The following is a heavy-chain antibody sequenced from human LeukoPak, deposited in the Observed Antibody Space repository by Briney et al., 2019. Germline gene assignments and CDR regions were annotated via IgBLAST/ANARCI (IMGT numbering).Heavy chain of an antibody. Sequence: ASVKVSCKASGYTFTGYYMHWVRQAPGQGLEWMGRIIPILGIANYAQKFQGRVTITADKSTSTAYMELSSLRSEDTAVYYCARDLGSSWPRIYFDYWGQGTLVTVSS. CDR1: GYTFTGYY. D-gene: IGHD6-13*01. V-gene: IGHV1-69*04. CDR2: IIPILGIA. J-gene: IGHJ4*02. CDR3: ARDLGSSWPRIYFDY.